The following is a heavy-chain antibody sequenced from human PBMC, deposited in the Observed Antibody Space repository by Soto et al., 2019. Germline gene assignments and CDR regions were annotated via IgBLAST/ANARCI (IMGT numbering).Heavy chain of an antibody. V-gene: IGHV4-34*01. CDR1: GGSFSGYY. D-gene: IGHD6-13*01. CDR2: INHSGST. J-gene: IGHJ6*02. Sequence: TLSLTCAVYGGSFSGYYWSWIRQPPGKGLEWIGEINHSGSTNYNPSLKSRVTISVDTSKNQFSLKLSSVTAADTAVYYCARDPIFSSSSWYYYYGMDVWGQGTTVTVSS. CDR3: ARDPIFSSSSWYYYYGMDV.